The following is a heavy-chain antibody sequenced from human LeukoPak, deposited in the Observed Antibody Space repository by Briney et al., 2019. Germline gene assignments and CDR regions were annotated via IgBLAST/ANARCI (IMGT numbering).Heavy chain of an antibody. CDR2: MNPNSGNT. V-gene: IGHV1-8*02. J-gene: IGHJ4*02. CDR3: ARGRSIAAAGTPPGY. CDR1: GYTFINYG. D-gene: IGHD6-13*01. Sequence: ASVKVSCKASGYTFINYGISWVRQATGQGLEWMGWMNPNSGNTGYAQKFQGRVTMTRNTSISTAYMELSSLRSEDTAVYYCARGRSIAAAGTPPGYWGQGTLVTVSS.